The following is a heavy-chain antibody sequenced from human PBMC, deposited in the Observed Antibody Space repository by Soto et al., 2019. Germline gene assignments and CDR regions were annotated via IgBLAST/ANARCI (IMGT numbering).Heavy chain of an antibody. V-gene: IGHV3-30-3*01. D-gene: IGHD3-22*01. J-gene: IGHJ5*02. CDR2: ISYDGSNK. CDR1: GFTFSSYA. CDR3: ARDSGLVVVLNWFDP. Sequence: QVQLVESGGGVVQPGRSLRLSCAASGFTFSSYAMHWVRQAPGKGLEWVAVISYDGSNKYYADSVKGRFTISRDNSKNTLYLQMNSLRAEDTAVYYCARDSGLVVVLNWFDPWGQGTLVTVSS.